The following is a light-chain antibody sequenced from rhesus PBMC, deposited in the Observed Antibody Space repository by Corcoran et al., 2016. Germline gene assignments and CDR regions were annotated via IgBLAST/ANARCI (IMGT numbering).Light chain of an antibody. CDR2: ATS. J-gene: IGKJ2*01. CDR1: QSVGRY. Sequence: EIVMTQSPATLSLSPGERATLSCRASQSVGRYLAWYQQKPVQAPRLLIYATSTRDTGIPYRFRGSGSGTDVTLTISSLEPEDFAVYDCQHYSNWPYSFGQGTKVEIK. V-gene: IGKV3S9*01. CDR3: QHYSNWPYS.